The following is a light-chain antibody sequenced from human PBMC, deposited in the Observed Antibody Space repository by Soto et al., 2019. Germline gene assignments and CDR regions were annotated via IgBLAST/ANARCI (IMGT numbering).Light chain of an antibody. V-gene: IGLV2-11*01. Sequence: QSVLTQPRSVSGSPGXSXXXSCSGTSSDIGGYNYVSWYQQHPGKAPKILVYDVNKRPSGVPDRFSGSKSGNTASLTISGLQPEDEANYYCCSYAGIYTLVFGGGTKLTVL. CDR2: DVN. CDR3: CSYAGIYTLV. CDR1: SSDIGGYNY. J-gene: IGLJ2*01.